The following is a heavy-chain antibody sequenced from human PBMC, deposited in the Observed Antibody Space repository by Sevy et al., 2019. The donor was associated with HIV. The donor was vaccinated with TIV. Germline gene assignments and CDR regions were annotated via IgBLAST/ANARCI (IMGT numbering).Heavy chain of an antibody. CDR1: GFTFSSYT. Sequence: GGSLRLSCAASGFTFSSYTMNCVRQAPGKGLEWVSSIISSSTYIYYADSLKGRFTISRNNAKNSVYQQMNSLRAEDTAVYYCARDGGCTSTSCLLCFDYWGQGTLVTVSS. CDR3: ARDGGCTSTSCLLCFDY. V-gene: IGHV3-21*01. CDR2: IISSSTYI. D-gene: IGHD2-2*01. J-gene: IGHJ4*02.